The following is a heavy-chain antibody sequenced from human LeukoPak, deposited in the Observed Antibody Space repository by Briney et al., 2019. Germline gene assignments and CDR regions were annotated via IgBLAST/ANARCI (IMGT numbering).Heavy chain of an antibody. V-gene: IGHV3-21*01. CDR3: ARVSGPTIATAGILGSLDI. J-gene: IGHJ3*02. CDR2: ISSTSRYI. CDR1: GFSISSQS. Sequence: GGSLRLSCVASGFSISSQSLNWVRQAPGKGLEWVSSISSTSRYIFYRDSVKGRFTISRDNAKNSVYLQMNSLTSEDTATYFCARVSGPTIATAGILGSLDIWGHGTLVSVSS. D-gene: IGHD6-13*01.